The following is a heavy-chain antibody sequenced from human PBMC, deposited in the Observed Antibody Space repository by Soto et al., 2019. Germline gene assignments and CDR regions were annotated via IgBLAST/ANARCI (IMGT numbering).Heavy chain of an antibody. J-gene: IGHJ6*02. V-gene: IGHV3-21*01. D-gene: IGHD2-21*02. CDR3: ARDHHYCGGDCSYYYYYGMDV. CDR2: ISSSSSYI. Sequence: GSLRLSCAASGFTFSSYSMNWVRQAPGKGLEWVSSISSSSSYIYYADSVKGRFTISRDNAKNSLYLQMNSLRAEDTAVYYCARDHHYCGGDCSYYYYYGMDVWGQGTTVTVSS. CDR1: GFTFSSYS.